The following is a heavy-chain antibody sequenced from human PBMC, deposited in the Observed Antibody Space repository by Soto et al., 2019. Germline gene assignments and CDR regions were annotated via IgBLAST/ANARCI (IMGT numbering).Heavy chain of an antibody. CDR1: GFTFSTYW. D-gene: IGHD6-19*01. J-gene: IGHJ4*02. CDR2: IQRDGSSK. V-gene: IGHV3-7*03. Sequence: DVQRVESGGGLVQPGGSLRLSWIASGFTFSTYWMNWVRQAPGKGLEWIANIQRDGSSKNYVDSVKGRFTISRDNARNSLFLHLDNLGADDTAVYYCAGGSVYIIDSWGQGTLVSVSS. CDR3: AGGSVYIIDS.